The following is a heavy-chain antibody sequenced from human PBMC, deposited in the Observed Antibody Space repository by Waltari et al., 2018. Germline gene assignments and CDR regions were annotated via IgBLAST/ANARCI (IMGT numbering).Heavy chain of an antibody. CDR2: IIPIFGTA. J-gene: IGHJ4*02. D-gene: IGHD3-3*01. Sequence: QVQLVQSGAEVKKPGSSVKVSCKASGGTFSSYALSWVRQAPGQGLEWMGRIIPIFGTANYAQKFQGRVTITADKSTSTAYMELSSLRSEDTAVYYCASYTIFGVVIGTLDYWGQGTLVTVSS. CDR3: ASYTIFGVVIGTLDY. CDR1: GGTFSSYA. V-gene: IGHV1-69*13.